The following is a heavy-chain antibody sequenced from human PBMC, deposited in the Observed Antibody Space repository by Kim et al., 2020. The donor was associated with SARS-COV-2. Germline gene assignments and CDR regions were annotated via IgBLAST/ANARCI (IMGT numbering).Heavy chain of an antibody. CDR3: ARLCYYDSSGQDHGPYSDY. CDR1: GFTVSSNY. D-gene: IGHD3-22*01. Sequence: GGSLRLSCAASGFTVSSNYMSWVRQAPGKGLEWVSVIYSGGSTYYADSVKGRFTISRDNSKNTLYLQMNRLRAEDTAVYYCARLCYYDSSGQDHGPYSDYWGQGTLVTVSS. V-gene: IGHV3-66*01. J-gene: IGHJ4*02. CDR2: IYSGGST.